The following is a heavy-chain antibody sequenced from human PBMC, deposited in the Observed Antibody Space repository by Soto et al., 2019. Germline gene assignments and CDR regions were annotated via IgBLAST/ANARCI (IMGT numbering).Heavy chain of an antibody. J-gene: IGHJ3*02. CDR2: ISGSGGST. D-gene: IGHD3-10*01. V-gene: IGHV3-23*01. CDR1: GFTFSSYA. Sequence: VGSLRLSCAVSGFTFSSYAMSWVRQAPGKGLEWVSAISGSGGSTYYAASVKGRFTISRDNSKNTLYLQMNSLRAEDTAVYYCAKVWFGNAFDIWGQGTMVTVSS. CDR3: AKVWFGNAFDI.